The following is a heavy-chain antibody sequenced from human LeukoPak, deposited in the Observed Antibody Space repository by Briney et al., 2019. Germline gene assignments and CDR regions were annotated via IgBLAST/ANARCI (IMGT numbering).Heavy chain of an antibody. CDR3: ARGTNWSPLDFDY. CDR2: IKHDGSEK. D-gene: IGHD1-20*01. J-gene: IGHJ4*02. V-gene: IGHV3-7*01. CDR1: GFIFTGYF. Sequence: GGSLRLSCAASGFIFTGYFMSWVRQAPGKGLEWVASIKHDGSEKYYVDSVRGRFTISRDNAKNSLYLQMNSLRAEDTAVYYCARGTNWSPLDFDYWGQGTLVTVSS.